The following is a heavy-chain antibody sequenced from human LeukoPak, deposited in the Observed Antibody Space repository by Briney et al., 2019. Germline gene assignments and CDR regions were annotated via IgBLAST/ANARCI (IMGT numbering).Heavy chain of an antibody. CDR3: AKDPSTLTIRDDY. Sequence: GGSLRLSCAASGFTFSTYAMNWVRQAPGKGLEWVSAISGSSSSTYYADSVKGRFTISRDNSKNKLFLLMSTLRADDTAIYYCAKDPSTLTIRDDYWGQGTLVTVSS. D-gene: IGHD5-24*01. CDR2: ISGSSSST. J-gene: IGHJ4*02. V-gene: IGHV3-23*01. CDR1: GFTFSTYA.